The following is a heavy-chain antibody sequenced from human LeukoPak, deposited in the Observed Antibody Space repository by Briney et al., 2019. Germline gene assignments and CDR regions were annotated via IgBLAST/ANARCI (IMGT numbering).Heavy chain of an antibody. CDR2: ITSTSSYT. V-gene: IGHV3-21*01. CDR3: ARAVSTYGLDS. Sequence: PGGSLRLSCAASGFSFSTFGMNWVRQAPGKGLECVSSITSTSSYTYYADSVKGRFTISRDDAKNSLYLQMNSLRAEDTAVYYCARAVSTYGLDSWGQGTLDTVSS. D-gene: IGHD3-10*01. CDR1: GFSFSTFG. J-gene: IGHJ4*02.